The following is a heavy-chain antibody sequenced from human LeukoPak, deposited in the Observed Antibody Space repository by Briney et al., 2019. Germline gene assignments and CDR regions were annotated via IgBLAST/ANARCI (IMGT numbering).Heavy chain of an antibody. Sequence: GESLKISCKGSGYSFTSYWIGWGRQMPGKGLELMGIIHTGDSDTRYSPSFQGQVTISVDKSISTAYLQWSSLKASDTAMFYCARSPFYYFDFWGQGTLVTVSS. CDR3: ARSPFYYFDF. CDR1: GYSFTSYW. V-gene: IGHV5-51*01. D-gene: IGHD3-3*01. CDR2: IHTGDSDT. J-gene: IGHJ4*02.